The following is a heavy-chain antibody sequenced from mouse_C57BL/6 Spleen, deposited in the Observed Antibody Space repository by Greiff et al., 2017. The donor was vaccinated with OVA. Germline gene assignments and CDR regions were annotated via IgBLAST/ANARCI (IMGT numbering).Heavy chain of an antibody. CDR1: GYTFTSYW. CDR3: ARDYYGYDDAMDD. V-gene: IGHV1-61*01. CDR2: IYPSDSET. Sequence: QVQLQQSGAELVRPGSSVKLSCKASGYTFTSYWMDWVKQRPGQGLEWIGNIYPSDSETHYNQKFKDKATLTVDKSSSTAYMQLSSLTSEDSAVYYGARDYYGYDDAMDDWGKGTSVTVAS. D-gene: IGHD2-2*01. J-gene: IGHJ4*01.